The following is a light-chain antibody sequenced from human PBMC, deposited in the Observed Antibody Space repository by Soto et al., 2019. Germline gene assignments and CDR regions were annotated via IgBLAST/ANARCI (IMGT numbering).Light chain of an antibody. J-gene: IGLJ1*01. CDR3: SSYSRSSNYV. CDR2: EGN. Sequence: QSALTQPPSASGSPGQSVTISCTGTNNDIGGYTYVSWYQQLPGKAPKLMSYEGNKRPSGIPDRFSGSKAGNTASLTVSGLQPEDEAEYFCSSYSRSSNYVFGTGTKLTVL. V-gene: IGLV2-8*01. CDR1: NNDIGGYTY.